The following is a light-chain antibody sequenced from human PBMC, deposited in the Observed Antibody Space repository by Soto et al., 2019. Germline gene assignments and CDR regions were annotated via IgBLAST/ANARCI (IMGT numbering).Light chain of an antibody. Sequence: EIAMTQSPATLSVSPGERATLSCRASQSVSSNLAWYQQKPGQAPRLLISDASTRATGIPARFSGSGSGTEFTLTISSLQSEDFELYYCQQFNNWPRTFGQGTKVDIK. CDR1: QSVSSN. CDR3: QQFNNWPRT. V-gene: IGKV3-15*01. J-gene: IGKJ1*01. CDR2: DAS.